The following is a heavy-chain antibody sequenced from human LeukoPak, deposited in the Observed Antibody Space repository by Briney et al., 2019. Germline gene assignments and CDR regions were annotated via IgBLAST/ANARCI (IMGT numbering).Heavy chain of an antibody. CDR2: ISAYNGNT. CDR3: ARDMSMWGSLREAPYYFDY. J-gene: IGHJ4*02. CDR1: GYTFTSYG. D-gene: IGHD3-16*01. V-gene: IGHV1-18*01. Sequence: GASVKVSCKASGYTFTSYGISWVRQAPGQGLEWMGWISAYNGNTNYAQKLQGRVTMTTDTSTSTAYMELRSLRSDDTAVYYCARDMSMWGSLREAPYYFDYWGQGTLVTVSS.